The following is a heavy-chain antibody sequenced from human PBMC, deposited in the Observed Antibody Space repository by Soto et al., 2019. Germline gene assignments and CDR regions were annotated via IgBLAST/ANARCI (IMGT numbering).Heavy chain of an antibody. V-gene: IGHV3-30*18. CDR2: ISYDGSHK. CDR1: GFNFSSYG. CDR3: AKDFVKTSSWPAD. Sequence: HVQLVESGGGVVQPGRSLRLSCAVSGFNFSSYGMHWVRQAPGKGLEWVAVISYDGSHKASADSVKGRFAISRDNSKNTLFLQMNSLRVEDTAVYYCAKDFVKTSSWPADWGQGTLVTVSS. J-gene: IGHJ4*02. D-gene: IGHD2-2*01.